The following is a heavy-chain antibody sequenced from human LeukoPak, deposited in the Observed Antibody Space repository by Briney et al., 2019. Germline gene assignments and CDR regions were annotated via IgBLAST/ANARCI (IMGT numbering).Heavy chain of an antibody. CDR3: ARARDYDSSGYYPTPYYFDY. CDR1: GGSISSSSYY. Sequence: PSETLSLTCTVSGGSISSSSYYWGWIRQPPGKGLEWIGSIYYSGSTYYNPSLKSRVTISVDTSKNQFSLKLSSVTAADTAVYYCARARDYDSSGYYPTPYYFDYWGRGTLVTVSS. V-gene: IGHV4-39*01. J-gene: IGHJ4*02. CDR2: IYYSGST. D-gene: IGHD3-22*01.